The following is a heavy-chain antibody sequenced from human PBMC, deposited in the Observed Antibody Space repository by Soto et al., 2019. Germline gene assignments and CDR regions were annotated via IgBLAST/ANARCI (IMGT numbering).Heavy chain of an antibody. V-gene: IGHV3-74*01. CDR3: ARGKAVRGHGDYDY. CDR2: INSDESST. Sequence: EVQLVESGGGLVQPGGSLRLSCAASGFTFSSYWMHWVRQAPGKGLVWVSRINSDESSTNYADSVKGRFTISRENAKNTLYLQMTSLRAADAAVYYCARGKAVRGHGDYDYWGQGTLVTVSS. D-gene: IGHD4-17*01. J-gene: IGHJ4*02. CDR1: GFTFSSYW.